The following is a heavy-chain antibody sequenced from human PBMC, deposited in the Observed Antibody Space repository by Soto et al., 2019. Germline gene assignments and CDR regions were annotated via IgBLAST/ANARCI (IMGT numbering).Heavy chain of an antibody. CDR2: ISDTGGST. Sequence: EVQLVESGGGLVQPGGSLRLSCSASGFTFSSYAMHWVRQAPGKRLQYVSSISDTGGSTYYADSVKGRFTISRDNSKNTLFLQMSSLGTEDTALYYCVTRESNGWYGLWGQGTLVTVSS. CDR3: VTRESNGWYGL. J-gene: IGHJ4*02. V-gene: IGHV3-64D*08. CDR1: GFTFSSYA. D-gene: IGHD6-19*01.